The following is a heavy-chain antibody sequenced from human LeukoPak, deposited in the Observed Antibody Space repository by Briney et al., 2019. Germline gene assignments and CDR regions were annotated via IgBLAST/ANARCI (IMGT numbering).Heavy chain of an antibody. V-gene: IGHV4-39*01. CDR3: ARLSIVGATSSYYMDV. J-gene: IGHJ6*03. D-gene: IGHD1-26*01. CDR1: GFIFSNYW. CDR2: INYSGTT. Sequence: GSLRLSCAASGFIFSNYWMTWVRQPPGKGLEWIGSINYSGTTYYNPSLKSRVTMSVDTSKNQFSLRLSSVTVADTAVYYCARLSIVGATSSYYMDVWGKGTTVTVSS.